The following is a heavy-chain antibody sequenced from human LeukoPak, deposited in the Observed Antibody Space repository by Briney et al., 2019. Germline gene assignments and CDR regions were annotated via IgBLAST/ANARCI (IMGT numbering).Heavy chain of an antibody. CDR3: ARDGGIGYSSSWYDKNYYYYMDV. CDR1: GGSISSGSYY. J-gene: IGHJ6*03. V-gene: IGHV4-61*02. D-gene: IGHD6-13*01. Sequence: SQTLSLTCTVSGGSISSGSYYWSWIRQPAGKGLEWIGRIYTSGSTNYNPSLKSRVTISVDTSKNQFSLKLSSVTAADTAVYYCARDGGIGYSSSWYDKNYYYYMDVWGKGTTVTISS. CDR2: IYTSGST.